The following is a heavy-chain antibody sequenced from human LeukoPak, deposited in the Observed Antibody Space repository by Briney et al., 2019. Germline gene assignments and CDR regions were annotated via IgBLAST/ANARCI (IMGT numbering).Heavy chain of an antibody. D-gene: IGHD1-7*01. V-gene: IGHV3-21*01. Sequence: GGSLRLSCAASGFTFSSYSMNWVRQAPGKGLEWVSSISSSSSYIYYADPVKGRFTISRDNAKNSLYLQMNGLRAEDTAVYYCARDTQNNWNYKTPGVDYWGQGTLVTVSS. J-gene: IGHJ4*02. CDR3: ARDTQNNWNYKTPGVDY. CDR2: ISSSSSYI. CDR1: GFTFSSYS.